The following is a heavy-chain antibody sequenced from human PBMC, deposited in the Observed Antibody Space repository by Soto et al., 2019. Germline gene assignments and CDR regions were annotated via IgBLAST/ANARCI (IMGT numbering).Heavy chain of an antibody. CDR1: GFSHSTSGVG. CDR3: ARTHSSSCLW. V-gene: IGHV2-5*02. D-gene: IGHD6-6*01. J-gene: IGHJ4*02. CDR2: IYWDDDK. Sequence: QITLKESGPTLVKPTQTLTLTCTFSGFSHSTSGVGVGWIRQPPGKALEGLALIYWDDDKRYSPSLKGRLTITQDTSKNQVVLTMTNMDAVDTAAYYCARTHSSSCLWWGQGTLVAVSS.